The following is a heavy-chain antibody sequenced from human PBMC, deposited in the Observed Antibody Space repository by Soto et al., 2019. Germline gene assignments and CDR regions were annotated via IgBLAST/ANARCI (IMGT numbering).Heavy chain of an antibody. CDR3: SRGVLWFEELSP. V-gene: IGHV3-23*01. CDR1: GFTFNNYA. Sequence: GGSLRLSCAASGFTFNNYAMSWVRQAPGKGPEWVSAIVGDGGTTNTADSVEVRFTISSYNSKNTVYLQMKSLRAEDTAVDYCSRGVLWFEELSPRGQGTVVTVSS. CDR2: IVGDGGTT. J-gene: IGHJ1*01. D-gene: IGHD3-10*01.